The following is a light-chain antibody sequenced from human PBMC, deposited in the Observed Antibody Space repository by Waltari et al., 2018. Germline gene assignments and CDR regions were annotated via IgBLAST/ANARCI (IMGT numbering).Light chain of an antibody. CDR2: EVN. CDR3: QSYDSTLSGSPYV. J-gene: IGLJ1*01. Sequence: QSVLTQPPSASGSPGQSVTISCTGTSSDVGGNNYVSWYQQHPGKAPKLMIYEVNKRPSGVPDAFSGSRSGTPDSLTVSGLQAEDEATYYCQSYDSTLSGSPYVFGSGTQVSVL. V-gene: IGLV2-8*01. CDR1: SSDVGGNNY.